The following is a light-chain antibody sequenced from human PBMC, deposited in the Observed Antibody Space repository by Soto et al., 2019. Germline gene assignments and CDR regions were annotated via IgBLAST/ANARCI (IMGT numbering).Light chain of an antibody. J-gene: IGKJ4*01. CDR2: GAS. CDR3: QQYGSSPPLT. V-gene: IGKV3-20*01. Sequence: EFVLTQSPGTLSLSPGERATLSCRGTQSVSSSYLAWYQQKPGQAPRILTYGASTRATGIPDRFSGSGSGTDFTLTISRLEPEDFAVYYCQQYGSSPPLTFGGGTKVEIK. CDR1: QSVSSSY.